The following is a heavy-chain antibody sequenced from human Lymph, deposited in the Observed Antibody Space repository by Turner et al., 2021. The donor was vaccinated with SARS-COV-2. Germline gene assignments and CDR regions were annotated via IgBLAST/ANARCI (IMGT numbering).Heavy chain of an antibody. V-gene: IGHV3-21*01. CDR1: AFTFSPYS. D-gene: IGHD4-17*01. CDR2: ISSSSSYI. CDR3: ARDIPTTADYFDY. J-gene: IGHJ4*02. Sequence: EVQLVEAEGGLVTPGGSRRLSCAASAFTFSPYSMNWVRQASGKGLEWISSISSSSSYIYYADSVKGRFTIYRDDAKNSLYLQMNSLRAEDTAVYYCARDIPTTADYFDYWGQGTLVTVSS.